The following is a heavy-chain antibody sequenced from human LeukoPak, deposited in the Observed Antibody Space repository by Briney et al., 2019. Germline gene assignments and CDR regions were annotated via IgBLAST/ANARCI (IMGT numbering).Heavy chain of an antibody. Sequence: PSETLSLTCTLSGGSITSRTYYWGWIRQPPGKGLEWIGGLYYSGITYYNPSLKSRVTISVDTSENQFSLKLSSVTAADTAVYYCARHVSNSYGYIDYWGQGTLVTVSS. D-gene: IGHD3-16*01. V-gene: IGHV4-39*01. CDR2: LYYSGIT. CDR3: ARHVSNSYGYIDY. CDR1: GGSITSRTYY. J-gene: IGHJ4*02.